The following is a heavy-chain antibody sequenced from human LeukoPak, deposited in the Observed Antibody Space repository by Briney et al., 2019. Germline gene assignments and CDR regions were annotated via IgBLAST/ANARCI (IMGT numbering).Heavy chain of an antibody. Sequence: SETLSLTCSVSGASFSDYYWSWVRQSPGKGLEWIGEINHSGVTHYNPSLKSRVTMSADPSKIQFSLNLTSLTAADSAVYYCAKLSPRSGWGQGTLVTVSS. J-gene: IGHJ4*02. CDR1: GASFSDYY. CDR3: AKLSPRSG. D-gene: IGHD2/OR15-2a*01. V-gene: IGHV4-34*01. CDR2: INHSGVT.